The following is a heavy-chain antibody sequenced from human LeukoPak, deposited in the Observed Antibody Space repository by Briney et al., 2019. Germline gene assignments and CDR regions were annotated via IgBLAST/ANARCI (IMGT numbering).Heavy chain of an antibody. CDR1: GFPFSTYS. CDR2: IKYSSSTI. Sequence: PGGSLRLSCAASGFPFSTYSMTWVRQAPGKGLEWVSYIKYSSSTIFYAESVRGRFTISRDNAKNSLFLQVNSLRDEDTAVYYCASAGSTTLTRWFDHWGQGSLVTVSS. J-gene: IGHJ5*02. V-gene: IGHV3-48*02. CDR3: ASAGSTTLTRWFDH. D-gene: IGHD4-17*01.